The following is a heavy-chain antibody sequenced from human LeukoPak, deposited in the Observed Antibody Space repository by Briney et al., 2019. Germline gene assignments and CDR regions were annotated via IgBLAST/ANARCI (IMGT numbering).Heavy chain of an antibody. D-gene: IGHD4-17*01. CDR2: IRSKANSYAT. J-gene: IGHJ3*02. CDR3: TSSDYGDYLAPSDI. CDR1: GFTFSGSA. Sequence: GGSLRLSCAASGFTFSGSAMHWVRRASGKGLEWVGRIRSKANSYATAYAASVKGRFTISRDDSKNTAYLQMSSLKTEDTAVYYCTSSDYGDYLAPSDIWGQGTMVTVSS. V-gene: IGHV3-73*01.